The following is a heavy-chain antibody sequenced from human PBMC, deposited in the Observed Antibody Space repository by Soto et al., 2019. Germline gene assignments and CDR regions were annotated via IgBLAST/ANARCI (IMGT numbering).Heavy chain of an antibody. CDR1: GGSVSSGSYY. CDR2: LYYSGAT. J-gene: IGHJ6*02. V-gene: IGHV4-61*01. CDR3: AREGSSSVYYYGMDV. Sequence: QVQLQESGPGLVKPSETLSLTCTVYGGSVSSGSYYWSWIRQPPGKGLEWIGYLYYSGATNNNPSLKSRVTISVDTSKNQFSLKLSSVTAADTAVYYCAREGSSSVYYYGMDVWGQGTTVTVSS. D-gene: IGHD6-6*01.